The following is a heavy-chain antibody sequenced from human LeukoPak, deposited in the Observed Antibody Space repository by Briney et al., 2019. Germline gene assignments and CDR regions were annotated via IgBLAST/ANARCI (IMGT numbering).Heavy chain of an antibody. CDR2: IYYSGST. V-gene: IGHV4-59*01. CDR1: GGSISSYY. J-gene: IGHJ5*02. Sequence: PSETLSLTCTVSGGSISSYYWSWIRQPPGEGLEWIGYIYYSGSTNYNPSLKSRVTISVDTSKNQFSLKLSSVTAADTAVYYCARGEYYYDSKAGLRFDPWGQGTLVTVSS. CDR3: ARGEYYYDSKAGLRFDP. D-gene: IGHD3-22*01.